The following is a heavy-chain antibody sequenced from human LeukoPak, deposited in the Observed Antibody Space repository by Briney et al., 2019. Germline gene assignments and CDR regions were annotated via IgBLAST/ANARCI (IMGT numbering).Heavy chain of an antibody. CDR2: ISYDGSNK. J-gene: IGHJ4*02. CDR3: ARTYFRSGKIDY. CDR1: GFTFSSYA. V-gene: IGHV3-30*04. D-gene: IGHD3-9*01. Sequence: PGGSLRLSCAASGFTFSSYAMHWVRQAPGKGLEWVAVISYDGSNKYYADSVKGRFTISGDNSKNTLYLQMNSLRAEDTAVYYCARTYFRSGKIDYWGQGTLVTVSS.